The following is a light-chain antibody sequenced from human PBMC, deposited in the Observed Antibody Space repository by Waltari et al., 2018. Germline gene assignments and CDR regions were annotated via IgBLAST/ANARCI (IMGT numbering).Light chain of an antibody. CDR2: YVS. CDR1: QSLVDSDGKTY. CDR3: MQGTHKPRT. V-gene: IGKV2-30*01. Sequence: VVITQSPLSLPVTLRQPASIVCRSRQSLVDSDGKTYLNWFHQRPGHSARRLISYVSNRDSGVPDRVSGSGSGTDFTLKISRVEAEDVGIYYCMQGTHKPRTFGQGTKVEIK. J-gene: IGKJ1*01.